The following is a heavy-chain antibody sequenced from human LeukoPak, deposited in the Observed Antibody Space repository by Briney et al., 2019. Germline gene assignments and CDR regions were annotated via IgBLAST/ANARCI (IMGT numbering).Heavy chain of an antibody. CDR2: IYSGGST. CDR1: GITVSSNY. D-gene: IGHD6-19*01. CDR3: ASLYSSGFVDY. Sequence: GGSLRLSCAASGITVSSNYMSWVRQAPGKGLEWVSVIYSGGSTYYADSVKGRFTISRDNSKNTLYLQMNSLRAEDTAVYYCASLYSSGFVDYWGQGTLVTVSS. V-gene: IGHV3-53*01. J-gene: IGHJ4*02.